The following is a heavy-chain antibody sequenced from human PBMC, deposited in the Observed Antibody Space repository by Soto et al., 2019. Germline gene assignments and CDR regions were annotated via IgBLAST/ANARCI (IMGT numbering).Heavy chain of an antibody. J-gene: IGHJ4*02. Sequence: SQTLSLTCAISGDSVSSSSAAWNWIRQSPSRGLEWLGRTYYRSKWYNDYAVSVKSRITINPDTSKNQFSLQLNSVTPVDTAVYYCARSSMIVVVITGPFDYWGQGTLVTVSS. D-gene: IGHD3-22*01. V-gene: IGHV6-1*01. CDR3: ARSSMIVVVITGPFDY. CDR1: GDSVSSSSAA. CDR2: TYYRSKWYN.